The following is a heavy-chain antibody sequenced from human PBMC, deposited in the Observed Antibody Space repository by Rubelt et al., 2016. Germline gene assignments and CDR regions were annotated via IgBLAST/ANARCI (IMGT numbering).Heavy chain of an antibody. CDR1: GGSISSSSYY. J-gene: IGHJ5*02. D-gene: IGHD3-10*01. CDR3: ARQVPLFDP. V-gene: IGHV4-39*01. Sequence: QLQLQESGPGLVKPSETLSLTCTVSGGSISSSSYYWGWIRQPPGKGLEWIGSIYYSGSPYYNPSLKGRVTKSVDTSKNQLSLKLSSVTAADTALYYCARQVPLFDPWGQGTLVTVSS. CDR2: IYYSGSP.